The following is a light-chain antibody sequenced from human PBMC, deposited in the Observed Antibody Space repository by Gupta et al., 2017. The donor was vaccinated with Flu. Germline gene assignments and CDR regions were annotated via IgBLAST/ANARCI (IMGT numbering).Light chain of an antibody. CDR2: EVS. J-gene: IGLJ1*01. CDR3: TSYTSSSTYV. CDR1: SSDIGTYNR. Sequence: QSALTQPPSVSGSPGQSVTISCTGTSSDIGTYNRVSWYPQPPGTAPKLMIYEVSKRPSGVPDRFSASKSGNTASLTISGRQGEDEADYYCTSYTSSSTYVFGTGTKVTVL. V-gene: IGLV2-18*02.